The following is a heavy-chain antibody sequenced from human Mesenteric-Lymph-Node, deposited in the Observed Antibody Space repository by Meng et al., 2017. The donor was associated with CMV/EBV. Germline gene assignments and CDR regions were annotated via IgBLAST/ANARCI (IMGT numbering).Heavy chain of an antibody. CDR1: GFTFSSYA. CDR2: ISYDGSNK. CDR3: AKDAGYDILTGFPTYGMDV. D-gene: IGHD3-9*01. V-gene: IGHV3-30*04. Sequence: GESLKISCAASGFTFSSYAMHWVRQAPGKGLEWVAVISYDGSNKYYADSVKGRFTISRDNSKNTLYLQMNSLRAEDTAVYYCAKDAGYDILTGFPTYGMDVWGQGTTVTVSS. J-gene: IGHJ6*02.